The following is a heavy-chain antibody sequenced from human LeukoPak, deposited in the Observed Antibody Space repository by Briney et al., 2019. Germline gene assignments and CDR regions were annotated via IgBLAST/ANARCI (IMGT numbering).Heavy chain of an antibody. J-gene: IGHJ4*02. CDR1: GYTFTNYY. V-gene: IGHV1-46*01. Sequence: ASVKVSCKASGYTFTNYYMHWVRQAPGQGLEWMGIINPSGGSTSYAQKFQGRVTMTRDTSTSTVYMELSSLRSEDTAVYYCARALDYYDSSGYLQYFDYWGQGTLVTVSS. CDR2: INPSGGST. CDR3: ARALDYYDSSGYLQYFDY. D-gene: IGHD3-22*01.